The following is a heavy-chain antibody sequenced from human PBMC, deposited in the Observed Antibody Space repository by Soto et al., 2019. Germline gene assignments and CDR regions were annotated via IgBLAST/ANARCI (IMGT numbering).Heavy chain of an antibody. J-gene: IGHJ6*02. CDR3: ARLAGYCSGTSCYGYYGMDV. D-gene: IGHD2-2*01. V-gene: IGHV4-39*01. CDR2: FHYSGRT. CDR1: GCSISSGPYS. Sequence: SDTLSLTCSVSGCSISSGPYSWGWIRQPPGKGLEWIGTFHYSGRTYYSPSLESRVTISVDTSKNQFSLKVSSVTAADTAVFYCARLAGYCSGTSCYGYYGMDVWGQGTTVT.